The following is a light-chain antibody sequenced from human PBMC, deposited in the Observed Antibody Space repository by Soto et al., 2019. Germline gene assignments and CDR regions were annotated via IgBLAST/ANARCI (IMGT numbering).Light chain of an antibody. CDR1: QSISSW. CDR3: QQYNSYSRT. Sequence: QSPSTLSASVGDRVTITCXAXQSISSWLAWYQQKPGKAPKLLIYDASSLESGVPSRFSGSGSGTEFTLTISSLQPDDFATYYCQQYNSYSRTFGQGTKVEIK. J-gene: IGKJ1*01. V-gene: IGKV1-5*01. CDR2: DAS.